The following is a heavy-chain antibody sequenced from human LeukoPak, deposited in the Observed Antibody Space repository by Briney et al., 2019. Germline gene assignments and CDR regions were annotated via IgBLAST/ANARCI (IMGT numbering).Heavy chain of an antibody. Sequence: TTSETLSLTCTVSGDSTSSDRYYGGWVRQPPGKGLEWIGNIYYSGSTYYNPSLKGRVTMSVDTSKNQFFLKLNSVTAADTAVYYCARGRPYSGGYHLDYWGQGTLVTVSA. CDR2: IYYSGST. J-gene: IGHJ4*02. D-gene: IGHD1-26*01. V-gene: IGHV4-39*02. CDR3: ARGRPYSGGYHLDY. CDR1: GDSTSSDRYY.